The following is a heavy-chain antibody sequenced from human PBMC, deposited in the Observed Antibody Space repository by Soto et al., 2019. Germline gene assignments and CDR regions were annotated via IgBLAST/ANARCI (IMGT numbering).Heavy chain of an antibody. J-gene: IGHJ4*02. CDR1: GGSISSGGYY. Sequence: SETLSLTCTVSGGSISSGGYYWSWIRQHPGKGLEWIGYIYYSGSTYYNPSLKSRVTISVDTSKNQFSLKLSSVTAADTAVYYRAREPRRDGYNPFDYWGQGTLVTVSS. CDR3: AREPRRDGYNPFDY. D-gene: IGHD5-12*01. V-gene: IGHV4-31*03. CDR2: IYYSGST.